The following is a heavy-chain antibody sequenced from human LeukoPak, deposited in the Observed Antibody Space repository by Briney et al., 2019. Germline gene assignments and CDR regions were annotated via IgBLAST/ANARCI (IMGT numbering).Heavy chain of an antibody. Sequence: GGSLRLSCAASGFTFSSYAMHWVRQAPGKGLEWVAVISYDGSNKYYADSVKGRFTISRDNSKNTLYLQMNSLRAEDTAVYYCARVVLRYFDWSNFDYWGQGTLVTVSS. CDR3: ARVVLRYFDWSNFDY. CDR2: ISYDGSNK. J-gene: IGHJ4*02. V-gene: IGHV3-30-3*01. CDR1: GFTFSSYA. D-gene: IGHD3-9*01.